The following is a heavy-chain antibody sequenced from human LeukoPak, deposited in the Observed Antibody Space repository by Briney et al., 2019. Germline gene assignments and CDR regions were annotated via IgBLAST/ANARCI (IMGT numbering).Heavy chain of an antibody. J-gene: IGHJ4*02. CDR3: AKDSGWYDYFDY. D-gene: IGHD6-19*01. CDR1: GFTFSSYG. V-gene: IGHV3-30*18. CDR2: ISYDGSNK. Sequence: GGSQRLSCAASGFTFSSYGMHWVRQAPGKGLEWVAVISYDGSNKYYADSVKGRFTISRDNSKNTLYLQMNSLRAEDTAVYYCAKDSGWYDYFDYWGQGTLVTVSS.